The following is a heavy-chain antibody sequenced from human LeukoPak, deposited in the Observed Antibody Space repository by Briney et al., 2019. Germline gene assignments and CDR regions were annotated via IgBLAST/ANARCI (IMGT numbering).Heavy chain of an antibody. V-gene: IGHV3-21*01. Sequence: PGGSLRLSCAASGFTFSSYSMNWVRQAPGKGLEWVSSISSSSSYIYYADSVKGRFTISRDNAKNSLYLQMNSLRAEDTAVYYCARDLSIAAPTSYFDYWGQGTLVTVSS. CDR1: GFTFSSYS. CDR2: ISSSSSYI. D-gene: IGHD6-6*01. J-gene: IGHJ4*02. CDR3: ARDLSIAAPTSYFDY.